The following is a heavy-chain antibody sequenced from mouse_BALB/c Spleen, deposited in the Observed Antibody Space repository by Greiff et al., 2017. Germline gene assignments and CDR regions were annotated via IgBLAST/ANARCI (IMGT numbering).Heavy chain of an antibody. D-gene: IGHD1-1*01. J-gene: IGHJ4*01. CDR2: ISSGGSYT. Sequence: EVKVVESGGGLVKPGGSLKLSCAASGFTFSSYTMSWVRQTPEKRLEWVATISSGGSYTYYPDSVKGRFTISRDNAKNTLYLQMSSLKSEDTAMYYCTRGTTVVATYYYAMDYWGQGTSVTVSS. CDR1: GFTFSSYT. V-gene: IGHV5-6-4*01. CDR3: TRGTTVVATYYYAMDY.